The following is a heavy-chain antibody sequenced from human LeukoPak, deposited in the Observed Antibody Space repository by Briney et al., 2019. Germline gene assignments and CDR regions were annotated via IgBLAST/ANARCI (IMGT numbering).Heavy chain of an antibody. Sequence: PSETLSLTCAVYGGSFSGYYWSWIRQPPGKGLEWIGEINHSGSTNYNPSLKSRVTISVDTSKNQFSLKLSSVTAADTAVYYCARQPHPRGSFDYWGQGALVTVFS. D-gene: IGHD3-16*01. CDR2: INHSGST. V-gene: IGHV4-34*01. CDR1: GGSFSGYY. J-gene: IGHJ4*02. CDR3: ARQPHPRGSFDY.